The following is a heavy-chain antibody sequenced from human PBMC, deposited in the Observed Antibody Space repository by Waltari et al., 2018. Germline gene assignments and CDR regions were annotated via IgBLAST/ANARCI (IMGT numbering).Heavy chain of an antibody. J-gene: IGHJ3*02. D-gene: IGHD1-7*01. V-gene: IGHV3-30*02. CDR1: GFTFSSYG. CDR3: VKDLGLELAPHSYFDI. CDR2: IRYDGSNK. Sequence: QVHLVESGGGVVQPGGSLRLSCAASGFTFSSYGMHWVRQAPGKGLEWVAFIRYDGSNKYYADSVKGRFTISRDNSKNTLYLQMNSLRAEDTAVYYCVKDLGLELAPHSYFDIWGQGTMVTVSS.